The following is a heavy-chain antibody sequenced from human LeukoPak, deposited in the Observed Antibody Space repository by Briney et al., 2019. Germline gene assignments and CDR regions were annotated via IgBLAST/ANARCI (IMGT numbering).Heavy chain of an antibody. Sequence: PGGSLRLSCAASGFNFSDYEMNWLRQAPGKGLEWLSYTSTGGRTVKYADSVKGRFTISRDNARSSLYLQMTNPRVEDTAVYFCARGGTVTYYFDHWGQGILVAVSS. V-gene: IGHV3-48*03. CDR1: GFNFSDYE. J-gene: IGHJ4*02. D-gene: IGHD4-17*01. CDR2: TSTGGRTV. CDR3: ARGGTVTYYFDH.